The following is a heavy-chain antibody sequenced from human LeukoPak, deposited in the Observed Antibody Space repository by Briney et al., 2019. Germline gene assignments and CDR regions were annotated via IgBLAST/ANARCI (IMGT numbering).Heavy chain of an antibody. Sequence: ASVKVSCKVSGYTLTELSMHWVRQAPGKGLEWMGGFDPEDGETIYAQKFQGRVTMTRDTSTSTVYMELSSLRSEDTAVYYCARVRGDGYYDSSGAFDYWGQGTLVTVSS. V-gene: IGHV1-24*01. D-gene: IGHD3-22*01. CDR3: ARVRGDGYYDSSGAFDY. CDR1: GYTLTELS. CDR2: FDPEDGET. J-gene: IGHJ4*02.